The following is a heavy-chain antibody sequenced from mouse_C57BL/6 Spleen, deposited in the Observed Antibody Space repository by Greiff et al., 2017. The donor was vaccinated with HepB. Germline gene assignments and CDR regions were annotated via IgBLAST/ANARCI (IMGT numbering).Heavy chain of an antibody. CDR3: ARSQGNYVYYYAMDY. J-gene: IGHJ4*01. D-gene: IGHD2-1*01. CDR2: IYPGDGDT. CDR1: GYAFSSYW. V-gene: IGHV1-80*01. Sequence: VQLVESGAELVKPGASVKISCKASGYAFSSYWMNWVKQRPGKGLEWIGQIYPGDGDTNYNGKFKGKATLTADKSSSTAYMQLSSLTSEDSAVYFCARSQGNYVYYYAMDYWGQGTSVTVSS.